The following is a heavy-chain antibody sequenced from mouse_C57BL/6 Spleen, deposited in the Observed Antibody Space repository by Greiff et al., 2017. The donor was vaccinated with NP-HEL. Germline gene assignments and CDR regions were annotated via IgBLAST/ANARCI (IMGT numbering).Heavy chain of an antibody. D-gene: IGHD1-1*02. J-gene: IGHJ2*01. Sequence: EVQLVESGGDLVKPGGSLKLSCAASGFTFSSYGMSWVRQTPDKRLEWVATISSGGSYTYYPDSVKGRFTISRDNAKNTLYLQMSSLKSEDTAMYYCARQGSYRYFDYWGQGTTLTVSS. CDR2: ISSGGSYT. CDR1: GFTFSSYG. CDR3: ARQGSYRYFDY. V-gene: IGHV5-6*01.